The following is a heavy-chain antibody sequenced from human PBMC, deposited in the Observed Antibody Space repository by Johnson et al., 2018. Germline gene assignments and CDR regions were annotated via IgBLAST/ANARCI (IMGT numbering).Heavy chain of an antibody. Sequence: QVQLVESGGGVVQAGRSLRLTCAASGFTFSSYAMHWVRQAPGKGLDWVAVISYDGSNKYYAESVKGRFTISRDNSKNTLYLQMNSLRAEDTAVYYCARIAGPYSYYYYRDVWGKGTTVTVSS. D-gene: IGHD2-21*01. J-gene: IGHJ6*03. V-gene: IGHV3-30-3*01. CDR1: GFTFSSYA. CDR3: ARIAGPYSYYYYRDV. CDR2: ISYDGSNK.